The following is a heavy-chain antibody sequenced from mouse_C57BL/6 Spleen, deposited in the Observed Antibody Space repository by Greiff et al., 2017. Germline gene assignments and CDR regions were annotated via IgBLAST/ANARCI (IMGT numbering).Heavy chain of an antibody. V-gene: IGHV1-58*01. CDR3: ARKDGYYDY. Sequence: EVQLQQSGAELVRPGSSVTMSCKTSGYTFTSYGINWVKQRPGQGLEWIGYIYIGNGYTDYNEKFKGKATLTSDTSSSTAYMQLSSLTSEDSAIYFCARKDGYYDYWGQGTTLTVSS. CDR1: GYTFTSYG. J-gene: IGHJ2*01. CDR2: IYIGNGYT. D-gene: IGHD2-3*01.